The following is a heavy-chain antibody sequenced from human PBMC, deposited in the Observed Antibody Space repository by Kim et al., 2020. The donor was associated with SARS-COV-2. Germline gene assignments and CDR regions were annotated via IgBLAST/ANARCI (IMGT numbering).Heavy chain of an antibody. Sequence: GGSLRLSCAASGFTFNNYAMSWVRQAPGKGLEGVSGIRDSGGSTQYADSVKGRFSISRDNSKNTLYLQMDSLRAEDTAVYYCAKVTSGSSGWFEYFQHWGHGTLVTVSS. CDR1: GFTFNNYA. V-gene: IGHV3-23*01. J-gene: IGHJ1*01. CDR2: IRDSGGST. CDR3: AKVTSGSSGWFEYFQH. D-gene: IGHD6-19*01.